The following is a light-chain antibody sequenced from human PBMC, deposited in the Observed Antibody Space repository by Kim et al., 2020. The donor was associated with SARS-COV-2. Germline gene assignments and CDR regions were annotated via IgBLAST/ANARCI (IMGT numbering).Light chain of an antibody. CDR3: LVYYGGVWV. J-gene: IGLJ3*02. CDR1: SDYH. Sequence: SDYHANWFQQKPGQAPRALIYSTSTRHPWTPARVSGSLLGGKAALTLSGVQPEDEAAYYCLVYYGGVWVFGGGTQLTVL. CDR2: STS. V-gene: IGLV7-43*01.